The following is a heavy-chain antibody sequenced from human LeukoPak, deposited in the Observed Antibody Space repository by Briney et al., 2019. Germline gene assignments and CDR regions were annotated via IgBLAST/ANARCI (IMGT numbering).Heavy chain of an antibody. J-gene: IGHJ4*02. CDR1: GGSISGYY. CDR3: ARLYSSSNY. V-gene: IGHV4-38-2*02. Sequence: SETLSLTCTVSGGSISGYYWGWIRQPPGKGLEWIGSIYHSGSTYYNPSLKSRVTISVDTSKNQFSLKLSSVTAADTAVYYCARLYSSSNYWGQGTLVTVSS. D-gene: IGHD6-6*01. CDR2: IYHSGST.